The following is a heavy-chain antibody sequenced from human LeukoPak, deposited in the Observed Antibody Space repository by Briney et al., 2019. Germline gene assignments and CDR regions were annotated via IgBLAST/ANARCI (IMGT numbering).Heavy chain of an antibody. D-gene: IGHD6-13*01. CDR1: DYTFTNYNYG. CDR3: ATWGSSSSPLPTMDV. J-gene: IGHJ6*02. V-gene: IGHV1-18*01. CDR2: INTYNGNT. Sequence: ASVKVSCKASDYTFTNYNYGISWVRQAPGQGLEWMGWINTYNGNTNYAQKFQGAVTMTTDTSTSTAYMELRSLRSDDTPVYYCATWGSSSSPLPTMDVWGQGTTVTVSS.